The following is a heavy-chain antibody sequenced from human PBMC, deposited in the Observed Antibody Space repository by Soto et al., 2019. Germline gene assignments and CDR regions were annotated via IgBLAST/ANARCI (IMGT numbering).Heavy chain of an antibody. CDR2: VYPGDSET. D-gene: IGHD1-26*01. V-gene: IGHV5-51*01. CDR3: ARQSPYTGSYYVLLDH. Sequence: GESLKISCQAAGYVFSSSWIAWVRHSPGKGLEWMGIVYPGDSETRYSPSFRGQVTFSADTSTSTAFLQWSRLKASDTAIYYCARQSPYTGSYYVLLDHWGQGTRVTVSS. CDR1: GYVFSSSW. J-gene: IGHJ4*02.